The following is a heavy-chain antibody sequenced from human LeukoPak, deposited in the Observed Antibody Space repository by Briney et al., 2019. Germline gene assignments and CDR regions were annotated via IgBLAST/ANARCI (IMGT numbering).Heavy chain of an antibody. D-gene: IGHD3-22*01. CDR2: IYPGDSDT. CDR1: GYSFTSYW. CDR3: ARPSEVYYYDSSGYQDAFDI. V-gene: IGHV5-51*01. Sequence: GESLKISCKGSGYSFTSYWIGWVRQMPGKCLEWMGIIYPGDSDTRYSPSFQGQVTISADKSISTAYLQWSSLKASDTAMYYCARPSEVYYYDSSGYQDAFDIWGQGTMVTVSS. J-gene: IGHJ3*02.